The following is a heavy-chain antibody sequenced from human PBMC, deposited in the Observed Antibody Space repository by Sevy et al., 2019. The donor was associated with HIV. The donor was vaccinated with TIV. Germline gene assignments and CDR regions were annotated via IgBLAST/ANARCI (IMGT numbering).Heavy chain of an antibody. V-gene: IGHV3-7*01. Sequence: GGSLRLSCAASGFTFSSYWMSWVRQAPGKGLEWVANIKQDGSEKYYVDSVKGRFTISRDNAKNSLYLQRNSLRAEDTAVYYCARDLYDSSGYYYDYYYMDVWGKGTTVTVSS. CDR1: GFTFSSYW. CDR3: ARDLYDSSGYYYDYYYMDV. CDR2: IKQDGSEK. J-gene: IGHJ6*03. D-gene: IGHD3-22*01.